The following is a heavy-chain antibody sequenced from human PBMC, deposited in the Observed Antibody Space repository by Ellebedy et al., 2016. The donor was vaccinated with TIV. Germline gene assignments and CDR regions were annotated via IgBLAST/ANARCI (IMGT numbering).Heavy chain of an antibody. CDR2: INPNSGGT. J-gene: IGHJ6*02. V-gene: IGHV1-2*02. CDR3: ARESGGYDSPNYYYGMDV. Sequence: ASVKVSCXASGYTFTGYYMHWVRQAPGQGLEWMGWINPNSGGTNYAQKFQGRVTITADESTSTAYMELSSLRSEDTAVYYCARESGGYDSPNYYYGMDVWGQGTTVTVSS. D-gene: IGHD5-12*01. CDR1: GYTFTGYY.